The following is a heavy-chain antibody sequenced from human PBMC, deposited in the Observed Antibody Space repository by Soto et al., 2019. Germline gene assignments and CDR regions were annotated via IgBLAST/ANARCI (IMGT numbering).Heavy chain of an antibody. CDR2: ISAGGDYT. CDR3: ARSAYSAASESY. CDR1: GFTFSSYA. D-gene: IGHD5-12*01. J-gene: IGHJ4*02. Sequence: GESLRLSCAASGFTFSSYAMSWVRQAPGKGLEWVSAISAGGDYTYYADSVKGRFTISRDNYKSTLYLQMDSIRPDDTAVYYCARSAYSAASESYWGQGTLVTVSS. V-gene: IGHV3-23*01.